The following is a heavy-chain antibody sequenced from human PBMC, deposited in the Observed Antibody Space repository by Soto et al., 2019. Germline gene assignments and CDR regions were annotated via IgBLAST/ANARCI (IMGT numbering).Heavy chain of an antibody. J-gene: IGHJ5*02. CDR3: ARAAGYCSGGSCEGYWFDP. Sequence: ASVKVSCKASGYTFTSYDINWVRQATGQGLEWMGWMNPNSGNTGYAQKFQGRVTMTRNTSISTAYMELSSLRSEDTAVYYCARAAGYCSGGSCEGYWFDPWGQGTLVTVSS. CDR2: MNPNSGNT. V-gene: IGHV1-8*01. CDR1: GYTFTSYD. D-gene: IGHD2-15*01.